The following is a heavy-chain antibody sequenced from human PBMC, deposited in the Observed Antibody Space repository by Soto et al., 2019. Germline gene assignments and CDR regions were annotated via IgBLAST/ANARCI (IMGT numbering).Heavy chain of an antibody. D-gene: IGHD6-13*01. CDR1: GGSFSGYY. J-gene: IGHJ5*02. CDR2: INHSGST. V-gene: IGHV4-34*01. Sequence: SETLSLTCAVYGGSFSGYYWSWIRQPPGKGLEWIGEINHSGSTNYNPSLKSRVTISVDTSKNQFSLKLSSVTAADTAVYYCARAAAGNSRWFDPWGQGTLVTVS. CDR3: ARAAAGNSRWFDP.